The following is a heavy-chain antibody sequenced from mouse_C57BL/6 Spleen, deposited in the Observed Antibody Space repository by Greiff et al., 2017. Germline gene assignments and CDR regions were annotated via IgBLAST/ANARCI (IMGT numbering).Heavy chain of an antibody. CDR2: INPNNGGT. J-gene: IGHJ2*01. CDR3: SRGLLRRFDY. Sequence: VQLQQSGPELVKPGASVKISCKASGYTFTDYYMNWVKQSHGKSLEWIGDINPNNGGTSYNQKFKGKATVTVDKSSSTAYMELRSLTSEDSAVYYCSRGLLRRFDYWGQGTTLTVSS. V-gene: IGHV1-26*01. D-gene: IGHD2-3*01. CDR1: GYTFTDYY.